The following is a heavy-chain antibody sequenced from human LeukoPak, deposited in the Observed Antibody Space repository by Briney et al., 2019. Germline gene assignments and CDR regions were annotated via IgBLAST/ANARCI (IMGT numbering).Heavy chain of an antibody. CDR1: GDSSNSYY. CDR2: IYDSGST. J-gene: IGHJ6*02. CDR3: ARRSPGTGIWYAMDV. V-gene: IGHV4-4*09. Sequence: SETLSLTCTVSGDSSNSYYWNWIRQPPGEGLEWIGHIYDSGSTNYNPSLRSRVTISVDTSKNQISLNLRSVTAADTAVYYCARRSPGTGIWYAMDVWGQGTTVTVS. D-gene: IGHD2-15*01.